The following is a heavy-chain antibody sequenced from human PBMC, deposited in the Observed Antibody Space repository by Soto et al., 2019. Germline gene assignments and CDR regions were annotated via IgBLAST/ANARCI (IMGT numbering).Heavy chain of an antibody. J-gene: IGHJ4*02. Sequence: EVQLLESGGGLVQPGGSLRLSCAASGFTFDSYAMSWVRQAPGKGLEWVSSISGSGGSTYYPDSVKGRFTISRDNSKNTLYLQMNSLRAEDTAMYYCAKDVEGSGYDSGNDYWGQGTLVTVSS. D-gene: IGHD5-12*01. CDR1: GFTFDSYA. CDR3: AKDVEGSGYDSGNDY. CDR2: ISGSGGST. V-gene: IGHV3-23*01.